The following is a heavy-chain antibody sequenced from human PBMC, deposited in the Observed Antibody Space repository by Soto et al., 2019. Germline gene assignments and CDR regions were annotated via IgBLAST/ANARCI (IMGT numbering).Heavy chain of an antibody. J-gene: IGHJ4*02. Sequence: ASLKVSWKSSGFSFTFYAVHWLRHATGQRPQWMGWINGGSGNTKYSQDFQGRVTFTRDTFATTAYLELSSLRSEDTAVYYCARVPPWGNSAGDYYIQHYDSWGQGTPVTVSS. D-gene: IGHD3-10*01. CDR3: ARVPPWGNSAGDYYIQHYDS. V-gene: IGHV1-3*01. CDR1: GFSFTFYA. CDR2: INGGSGNT.